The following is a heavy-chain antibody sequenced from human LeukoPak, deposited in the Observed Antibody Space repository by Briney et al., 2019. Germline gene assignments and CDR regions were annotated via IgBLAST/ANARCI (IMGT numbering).Heavy chain of an antibody. Sequence: PGGSLRLYCAASGFTFSSYAMSWVRQAPGKGLEWVSTISGSGGSTYYADSVKGRFTISRDNSKNTLYLQMNSLRAADTAVYYCAKEVGGYDSYYYGMDVWGQGTTVTVSS. CDR1: GFTFSSYA. V-gene: IGHV3-23*01. CDR3: AKEVGGYDSYYYGMDV. J-gene: IGHJ6*02. CDR2: ISGSGGST. D-gene: IGHD5-12*01.